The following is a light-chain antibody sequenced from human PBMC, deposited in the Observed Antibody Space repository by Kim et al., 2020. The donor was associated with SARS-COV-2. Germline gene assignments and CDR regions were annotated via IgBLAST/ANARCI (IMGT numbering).Light chain of an antibody. CDR2: DAS. Sequence: EIVMTQSPATLSVSPGERATLSCRVSPSVTNNLAWYQQKPGQAPRLLIYDASTRATGIPTRFSGSGSGTEFTLIISSLQSEDFAVYYCQHYNNWPPETFGQGTKLEI. CDR3: QHYNNWPPET. V-gene: IGKV3-15*01. J-gene: IGKJ2*01. CDR1: PSVTNN.